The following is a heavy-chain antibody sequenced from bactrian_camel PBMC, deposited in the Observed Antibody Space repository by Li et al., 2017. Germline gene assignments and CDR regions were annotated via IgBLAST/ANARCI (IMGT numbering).Heavy chain of an antibody. CDR1: GETYNRNC. D-gene: IGHD4*01. CDR3: GAALFPSGPDSDYDRGCMPEIFGY. CDR2: IYTGDNTT. J-gene: IGHJ6*01. Sequence: VQLVESGGGSVQAGGSLRLSCEVSGETYNRNCMGWFRQAQGKEREGVAAIYTGDNTTLYIDSVKGRFTVSRDNAKNTVYLQMNSLKPEDTAMYYCGAALFPSGPDSDYDRGCMPEIFGYWGQGTQVTVS. V-gene: IGHV3S40*01.